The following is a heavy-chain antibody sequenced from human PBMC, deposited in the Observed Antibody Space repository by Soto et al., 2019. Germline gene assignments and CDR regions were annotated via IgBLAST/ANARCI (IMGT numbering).Heavy chain of an antibody. V-gene: IGHV3-23*01. CDR2: ISGSGGST. CDR3: APQKRRSDCGGDCYRGWFDP. CDR1: GFTFSSYA. D-gene: IGHD2-21*02. Sequence: EVQLLESGGGLVQPGGSLRLSCAASGFTFSSYAMSWVRQAPGKGLEWVSAISGSGGSTYYADSVKGRFTISRDNSKNTLYLQMNSLRAEDTAVYYCAPQKRRSDCGGDCYRGWFDPWGQGTLVTVSS. J-gene: IGHJ5*02.